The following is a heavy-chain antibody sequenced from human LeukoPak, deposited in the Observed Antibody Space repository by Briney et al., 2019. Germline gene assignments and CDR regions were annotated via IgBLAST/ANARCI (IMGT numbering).Heavy chain of an antibody. V-gene: IGHV3-43D*03. D-gene: IGHD3-22*01. CDR2: ISWDGGST. CDR3: ARAVYYDSSGYYYSY. J-gene: IGHJ4*02. Sequence: GGSLRLSCAASGFTFDDYAMHWVRQAPGKGLEWVSLISWDGGSTYYADSVKGRFTISRDNSKNSLYLQMNSLRAEDTALYYCARAVYYDSSGYYYSYWGQGTLVTVSS. CDR1: GFTFDDYA.